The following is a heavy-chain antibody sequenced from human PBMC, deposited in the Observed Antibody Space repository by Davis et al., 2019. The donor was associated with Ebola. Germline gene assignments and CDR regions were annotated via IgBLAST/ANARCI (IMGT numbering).Heavy chain of an antibody. CDR2: INPNSGGT. D-gene: IGHD3-3*01. Sequence: AASVKVSCKASGYTFTGYYIHWVRQAPGQGLEWMGWINPNSGGTNYAQKFQGRVTLTRDTSISTAYMELSRLTPDDTAVYYCASVTWSNHDDFDYWGQGTLVTVPS. CDR1: GYTFTGYY. J-gene: IGHJ4*02. CDR3: ASVTWSNHDDFDY. V-gene: IGHV1-2*02.